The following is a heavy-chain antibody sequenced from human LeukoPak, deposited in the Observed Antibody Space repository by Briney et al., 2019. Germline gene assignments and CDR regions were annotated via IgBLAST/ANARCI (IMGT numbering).Heavy chain of an antibody. CDR3: AREGSGWEGNY. CDR2: ISSGSSII. CDR1: GFTFSSYS. V-gene: IGHV3-48*01. Sequence: GGSLRLSCAASGFTFSSYSMNWFRQAPEKGLEWVSYISSGSSIIYYADSVKGRFTISRDNAKNSLYLQMNSLRAEDTAVYYCAREGSGWEGNYWGQGTLVTVSS. J-gene: IGHJ4*02. D-gene: IGHD6-19*01.